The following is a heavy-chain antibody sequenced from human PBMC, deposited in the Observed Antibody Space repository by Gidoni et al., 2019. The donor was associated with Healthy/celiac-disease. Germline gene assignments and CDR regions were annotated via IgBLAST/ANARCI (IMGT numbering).Heavy chain of an antibody. J-gene: IGHJ5*02. V-gene: IGHV5-51*03. CDR3: ARTFILGYCSSTSCLNRVGWFDP. D-gene: IGHD2-2*01. Sequence: EVQLVQSGAEVKKPGESLKISCKGSGYSFTSYWIGWVRQMPGKGLEWMGIIYPGDSDTRYSPSFQGQVTISADKSISTAYLQWSSLKASDTAMYYCARTFILGYCSSTSCLNRVGWFDPWGQGTLVTVSS. CDR1: GYSFTSYW. CDR2: IYPGDSDT.